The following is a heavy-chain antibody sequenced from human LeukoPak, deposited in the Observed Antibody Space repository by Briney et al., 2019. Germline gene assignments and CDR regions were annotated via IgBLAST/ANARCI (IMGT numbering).Heavy chain of an antibody. V-gene: IGHV1-69*05. CDR1: GGTFSSYA. Sequence: ASVKVSCKASGGTFSSYAISWVRQAPGRGLEWMGRIIPIFGTANYAQKFQGRVTITTDESTSTAYMELSSLRSEDTAVYYCASPYGSESNAFDIWGQGTMVTVSS. D-gene: IGHD3-10*01. CDR2: IIPIFGTA. CDR3: ASPYGSESNAFDI. J-gene: IGHJ3*02.